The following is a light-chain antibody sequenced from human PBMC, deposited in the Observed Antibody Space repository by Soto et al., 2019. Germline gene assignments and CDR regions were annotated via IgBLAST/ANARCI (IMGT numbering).Light chain of an antibody. Sequence: QSVLTQAPSASGTPGQRVTISCSGSSSNIGSNTVNWYQQLPGTAPKLLIYSNNQRPSGVPDRFSGSKSGTSASLAISGLQSEDEADYYCAAWDDSLNVVFGGGTK. CDR3: AAWDDSLNVV. CDR2: SNN. CDR1: SSNIGSNT. V-gene: IGLV1-44*01. J-gene: IGLJ2*01.